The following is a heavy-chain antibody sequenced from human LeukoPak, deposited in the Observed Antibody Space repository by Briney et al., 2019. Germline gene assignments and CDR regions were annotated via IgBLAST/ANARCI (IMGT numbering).Heavy chain of an antibody. CDR3: ARDHSSGWYPLFGY. CDR1: GASISSYY. J-gene: IGHJ4*02. D-gene: IGHD6-19*01. CDR2: IYYTGST. V-gene: IGHV4-59*01. Sequence: KPSETLSLTCTVSGASISSYYWSWIRLPPGKGLQWIRHIYYTGSTNYHPSLKSRVTMSVHTSKNQFSLNLNSVTAADTAVYYCARDHSSGWYPLFGYWGQGTLVTVSS.